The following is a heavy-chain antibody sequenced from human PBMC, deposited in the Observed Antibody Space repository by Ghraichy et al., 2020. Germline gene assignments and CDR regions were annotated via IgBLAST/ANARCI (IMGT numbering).Heavy chain of an antibody. J-gene: IGHJ5*02. CDR1: GYTFTSYY. CDR3: ARGSEIQWLVLVSSWFDP. D-gene: IGHD6-19*01. Sequence: ASVKVSCKASGYTFTSYYMHWVRQAPGQGLEWMGIINPSGGSTSYAQKFQGRVTMTRDTSTSTVYMELSSLRSEDTAVYYCARGSEIQWLVLVSSWFDPWGQGTLVTVSS. V-gene: IGHV1-46*01. CDR2: INPSGGST.